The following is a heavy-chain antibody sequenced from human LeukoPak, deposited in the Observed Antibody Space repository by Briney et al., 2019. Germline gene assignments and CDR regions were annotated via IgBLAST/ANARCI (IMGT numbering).Heavy chain of an antibody. J-gene: IGHJ4*02. CDR2: IWYDGSNK. Sequence: LTGRSLRLSCAASGYTFSSYGMHWVRQAPGKGLEWEAVIWYDGSNKYYADSVKGRFTISRDNSKNTLYLQMNSLRAEDTAVYYCARDGIAVAPYYFDYWGQGTLVTVSS. V-gene: IGHV3-33*01. CDR3: ARDGIAVAPYYFDY. D-gene: IGHD6-19*01. CDR1: GYTFSSYG.